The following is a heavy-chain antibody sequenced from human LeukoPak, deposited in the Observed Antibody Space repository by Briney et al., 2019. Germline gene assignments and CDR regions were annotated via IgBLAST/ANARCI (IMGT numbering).Heavy chain of an antibody. CDR1: GFTFSSYA. CDR3: ARSRSDWFDH. J-gene: IGHJ5*02. CDR2: IYSDGST. Sequence: GGSLRLSCAASGFTFSSYAMSWVRQAPGKGLEWVSVIYSDGSTYYADSVKGRFTISRDNSKNTLYLQMNSLRAEDTAVYYCARSRSDWFDHWGQGTLVTVSS. D-gene: IGHD2-2*01. V-gene: IGHV3-53*01.